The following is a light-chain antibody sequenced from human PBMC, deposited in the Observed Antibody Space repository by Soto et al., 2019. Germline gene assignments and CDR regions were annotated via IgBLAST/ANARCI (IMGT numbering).Light chain of an antibody. CDR2: DNN. CDR1: NSNIGNNY. V-gene: IGLV1-51*01. CDR3: GTWDSSLSAGGV. J-gene: IGLJ2*01. Sequence: QSVLTQPPSVSAAPGQKVTISCSGSNSNIGNNYVSWYQHLPGTAPKLLIYDNNKRPSGIPDRFSGSKSGTSATLGITGLQTGDEADYYCGTWDSSLSAGGVFGGGTKLTVL.